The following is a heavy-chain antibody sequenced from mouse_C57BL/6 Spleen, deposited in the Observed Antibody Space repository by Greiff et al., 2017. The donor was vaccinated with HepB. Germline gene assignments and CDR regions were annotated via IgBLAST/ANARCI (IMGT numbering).Heavy chain of an antibody. CDR3: ARSTTVVAPYAMDY. J-gene: IGHJ4*01. D-gene: IGHD1-1*01. CDR2: IDPSDSYT. V-gene: IGHV1-69*01. CDR1: GYTFTSYW. Sequence: VQLQQPGAELVMPGASVKLSCKASGYTFTSYWMHWVKQRPGQGLEWIGEIDPSDSYTNYNHKFKGKSTLTVDKSSSTAYMQLSSLTSEDSAVYYCARSTTVVAPYAMDYWGQGTSVTVSS.